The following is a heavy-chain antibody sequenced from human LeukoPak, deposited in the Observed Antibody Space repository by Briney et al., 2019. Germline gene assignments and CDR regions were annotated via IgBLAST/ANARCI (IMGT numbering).Heavy chain of an antibody. CDR2: IYYSGST. Sequence: SETLSLTCTVSGGSISSYYWSWIRQPPGKGLEWIGYIYYSGSTYYNPSLKSRVTVSVDTSKNQFSLKLSSVTAADTAVYYCARVLRKTGAARYFDLWGRGTLVTVSS. D-gene: IGHD7-27*01. CDR1: GGSISSYY. J-gene: IGHJ2*01. CDR3: ARVLRKTGAARYFDL. V-gene: IGHV4-59*12.